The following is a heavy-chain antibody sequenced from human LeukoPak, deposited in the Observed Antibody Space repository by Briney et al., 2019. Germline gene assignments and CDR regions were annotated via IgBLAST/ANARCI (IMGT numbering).Heavy chain of an antibody. CDR1: GGSFSDYY. CDR2: ISHSGST. J-gene: IGHJ4*02. CDR3: ARGGTSMVTRPVDC. D-gene: IGHD5-18*01. Sequence: KPSEALSLTCAVYGGSFSDYYWSWIRQPPGKGLEWIGEISHSGSTNYNPSLKSRFTISVDTSKNQFSLKSSSVTAADTAVYYCARGGTSMVTRPVDCWGQGTLVTVSS. V-gene: IGHV4-34*01.